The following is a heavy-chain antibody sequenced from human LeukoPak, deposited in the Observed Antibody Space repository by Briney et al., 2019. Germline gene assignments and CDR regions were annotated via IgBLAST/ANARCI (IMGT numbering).Heavy chain of an antibody. D-gene: IGHD3-10*01. Sequence: GGSLRLSCVASGFTFSNYWMSWVRQAPGKGLEWVANIKQDGSEKYYVDSVKGRFTISRDNAKKSLYLQMNSLRAEDTAVYYCARDPEIYYGSGSYFGYWGQGTLVTVSS. CDR1: GFTFSNYW. CDR3: ARDPEIYYGSGSYFGY. CDR2: IKQDGSEK. J-gene: IGHJ4*02. V-gene: IGHV3-7*01.